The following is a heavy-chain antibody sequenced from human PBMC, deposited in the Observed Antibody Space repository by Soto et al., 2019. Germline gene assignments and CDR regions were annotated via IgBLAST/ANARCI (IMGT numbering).Heavy chain of an antibody. Sequence: EVQLVESGGGLVKPGGSLRLSCAASGFTFSNAWMSWVHQAPGKGLEWVGRIKSKTDGGTTDYAAPVKGRFTISRDDSKNTLYLQMNSLKTEDTAVYYCTTPSYSGSYIDYWGQGTLVTVSS. CDR1: GFTFSNAW. CDR3: TTPSYSGSYIDY. D-gene: IGHD1-26*01. V-gene: IGHV3-15*01. CDR2: IKSKTDGGTT. J-gene: IGHJ4*02.